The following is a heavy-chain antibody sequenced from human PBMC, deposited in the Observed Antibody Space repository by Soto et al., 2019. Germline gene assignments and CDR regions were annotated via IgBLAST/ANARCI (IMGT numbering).Heavy chain of an antibody. Sequence: ASVKVSCKASGGTFSSYTISWVRQAPGQGLEWMGRIIPILGIANYAQKFQGRVTITADKSTSTAYMELSSLRSEDTAVYYCARDSGYSYGYNYYYYMDVWGKGTTVTVSS. V-gene: IGHV1-69*04. CDR2: IIPILGIA. D-gene: IGHD5-18*01. J-gene: IGHJ6*03. CDR1: GGTFSSYT. CDR3: ARDSGYSYGYNYYYYMDV.